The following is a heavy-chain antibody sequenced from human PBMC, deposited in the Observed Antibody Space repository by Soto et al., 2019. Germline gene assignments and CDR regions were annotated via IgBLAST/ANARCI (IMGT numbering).Heavy chain of an antibody. J-gene: IGHJ6*02. V-gene: IGHV1-69*01. CDR2: IIPIFGTA. D-gene: IGHD3-10*01. CDR1: GGTFSSYA. CDR3: ARLDMVRGVIRFYGMDV. Sequence: QVQLVQSGAEVKKPGSSVKVSCKASGGTFSSYAISWVRQAPGQGLEWMGGIIPIFGTANYAQKFQGRVTITADESTSTAYMELSSLRSEDTAVYYCARLDMVRGVIRFYGMDVWGQGTTVTVSS.